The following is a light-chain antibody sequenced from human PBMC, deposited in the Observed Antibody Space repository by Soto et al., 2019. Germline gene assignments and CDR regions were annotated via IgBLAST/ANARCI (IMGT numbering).Light chain of an antibody. Sequence: QSVLTQSSSASAYLGSSVKFTCTLSSGHSSYIIAWHQQQPGKAPRYLMKLEGSGSYNKGSGVPDRFSGSSSGADRYLTISNLQFEDEADYYCETWDSNTWVFGGGTQLTVL. CDR1: SGHSSYI. V-gene: IGLV4-60*02. CDR2: LEGSGSY. J-gene: IGLJ3*02. CDR3: ETWDSNTWV.